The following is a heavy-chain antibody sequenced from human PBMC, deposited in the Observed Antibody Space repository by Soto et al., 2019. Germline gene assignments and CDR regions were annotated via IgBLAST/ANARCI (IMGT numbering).Heavy chain of an antibody. Sequence: QVQLVEYGGEEKKPGASVKVSCEASGYTFTAYAIHWLRQAAGQRLEWMAWINPGNGNTRYSQKFLGRVSITRDTSASTAYLELDSLRSEDTAVYYCARSAISPYGGLIGPFDYWGQGNLVTVSS. V-gene: IGHV1-3*05. CDR3: ARSAISPYGGLIGPFDY. CDR1: GYTFTAYA. D-gene: IGHD3-16*02. J-gene: IGHJ4*02. CDR2: INPGNGNT.